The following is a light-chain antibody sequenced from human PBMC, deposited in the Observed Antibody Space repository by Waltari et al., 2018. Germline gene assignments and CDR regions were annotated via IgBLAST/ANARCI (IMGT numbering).Light chain of an antibody. V-gene: IGKV1-33*01. J-gene: IGKJ4*01. Sequence: DIQMTQSPSSLSASVGDRVTITCQASQDIKNYVNWYQLKPGKAPKLLIPGASSLELGVPPKFAGDGSGTDFTFTITSFHPEDTATYFCQQFEDLPPTFGGGTKVEI. CDR1: QDIKNY. CDR3: QQFEDLPPT. CDR2: GAS.